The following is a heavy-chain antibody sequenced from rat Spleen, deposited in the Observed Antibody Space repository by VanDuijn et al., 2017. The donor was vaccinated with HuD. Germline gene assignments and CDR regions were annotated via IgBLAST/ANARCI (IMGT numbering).Heavy chain of an antibody. Sequence: EVQLVESGGGLVQPGRSMKLSCAASGFTFNNYYMAWVRQAPTKGLEWVASISIGGTNIYYRDSVKGRFTISRENAKRTLYLQMDSLRSEDTATYFCTRVTYGGYKAPYWYFDFWGPGTMVTVSS. J-gene: IGHJ1*01. V-gene: IGHV5-25*01. CDR1: GFTFNNYY. CDR3: TRVTYGGYKAPYWYFDF. CDR2: ISIGGTNI. D-gene: IGHD1-11*01.